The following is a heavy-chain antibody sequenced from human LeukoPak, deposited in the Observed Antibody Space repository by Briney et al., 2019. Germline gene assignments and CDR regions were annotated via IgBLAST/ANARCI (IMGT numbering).Heavy chain of an antibody. V-gene: IGHV1-8*03. CDR1: GYTFTTYD. D-gene: IGHD3-22*01. J-gene: IGHJ4*02. CDR2: MNPNSGNT. CDR3: ARDLHDSNSLAFDY. Sequence: ASVKVSCKASGYTFTTYDINWVRQATGQGLEWIGWMNPNSGNTGYAQKFQGRVSITRDISISTAYMELSSLRSEDTAVYYCARDLHDSNSLAFDYWGQGTLVTVSS.